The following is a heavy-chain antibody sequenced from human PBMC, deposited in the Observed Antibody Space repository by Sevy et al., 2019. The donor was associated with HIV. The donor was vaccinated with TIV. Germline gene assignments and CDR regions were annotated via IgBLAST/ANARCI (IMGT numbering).Heavy chain of an antibody. D-gene: IGHD2-8*01. CDR3: AREGCTKPHDY. CDR1: GGSITSLY. Sequence: ETLSLTCTVSGGSITSLYWNWIRQPPGKGLEWVSTLSFGCGEINYADSVKGRFTISRDNSKSSVYLQMNNLRPEDTAVYYCAREGCTKPHDYWGQGTLVTVSS. J-gene: IGHJ4*02. CDR2: LSFGCGEI. V-gene: IGHV3-53*01.